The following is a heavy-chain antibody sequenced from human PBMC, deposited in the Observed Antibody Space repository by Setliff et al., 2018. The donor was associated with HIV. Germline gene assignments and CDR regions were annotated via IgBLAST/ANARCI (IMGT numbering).Heavy chain of an antibody. CDR1: GGSISSYY. J-gene: IGHJ6*02. CDR2: IYYSGRT. Sequence: SETLSLTCTVSGGSISSYYWSWIRQPPGKGLEWIGNIYYSGRTDYNPSLKSRVTISVDTSKNQFSLKLSSVTAADTAVYYCAREDYYYYGMDVWGQGTTVTVSS. CDR3: AREDYYYYGMDV. V-gene: IGHV4-59*12.